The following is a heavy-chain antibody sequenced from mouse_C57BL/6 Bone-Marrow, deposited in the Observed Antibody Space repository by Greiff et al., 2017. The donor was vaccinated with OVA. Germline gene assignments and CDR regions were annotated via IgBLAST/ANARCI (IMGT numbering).Heavy chain of an antibody. CDR2: IWRGGST. CDR1: GFSLTSYG. Sequence: QVQLKESGPGLVQPSQSLSITCTVSGFSLTSYGVHWVRQSPGKGLEWLGVIWRGGSTDYNAAFMSRLSITKDNSKSQVFFKMNSLQADDTAIYYGAKMYYGKNWYCDVWGTGTTLPVSS. V-gene: IGHV2-5*01. J-gene: IGHJ1*03. CDR3: AKMYYGKNWYCDV. D-gene: IGHD1-1*01.